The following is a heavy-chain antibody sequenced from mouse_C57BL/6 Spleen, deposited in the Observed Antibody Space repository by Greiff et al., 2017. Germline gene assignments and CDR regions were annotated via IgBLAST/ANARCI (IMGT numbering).Heavy chain of an antibody. D-gene: IGHD2-14*01. CDR3: ARSNYRDYYAMDY. J-gene: IGHJ4*01. CDR1: GYAFTNYL. CDR2: INPGSGGT. V-gene: IGHV1-54*01. Sequence: QVHVKQSGAELVRPGTSVKVSCKASGYAFTNYLIEWVKQRPGQGLEWIGVINPGSGGTNYNEKFKGKATLTADKSSSTAYMQLSSLTSEDSAVYFCARSNYRDYYAMDYWGQGTSVTVSS.